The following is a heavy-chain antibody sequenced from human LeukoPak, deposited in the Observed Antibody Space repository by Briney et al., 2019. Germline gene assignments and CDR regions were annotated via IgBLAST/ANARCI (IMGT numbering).Heavy chain of an antibody. CDR2: IYYSGST. D-gene: IGHD6-19*01. CDR3: ASFSGWYSVAFDI. J-gene: IGHJ3*02. CDR1: GGSISSYY. V-gene: IGHV4-59*01. Sequence: PSETLSLTCTVSGGSISSYYWSWIRQPPGKGLEWIGYIYYSGSTNYNPSLKSRVTISVDTSKNQFSLKLSSVTAADTAVYYCASFSGWYSVAFDIWGQGTMVTVSS.